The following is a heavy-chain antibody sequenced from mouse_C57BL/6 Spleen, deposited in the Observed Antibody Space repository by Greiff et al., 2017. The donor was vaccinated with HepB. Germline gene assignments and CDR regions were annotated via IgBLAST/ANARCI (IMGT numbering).Heavy chain of an antibody. CDR1: GFTFSDYG. CDR2: ISSGSSTI. D-gene: IGHD2-1*01. CDR3: ARAFLPPWYFDV. Sequence: EVNVVESGGGLVKPGGSLKLSCAASGFTFSDYGMHWVRQAPEKGLEWVAYISSGSSTIYYADTVKGRFTISRDNAKNTLFLQMTSLRSEDTAMYYCARAFLPPWYFDVWGTGTTVTVSS. V-gene: IGHV5-17*01. J-gene: IGHJ1*03.